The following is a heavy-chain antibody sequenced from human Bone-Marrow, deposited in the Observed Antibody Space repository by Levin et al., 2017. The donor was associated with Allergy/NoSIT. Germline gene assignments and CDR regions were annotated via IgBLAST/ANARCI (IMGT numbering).Heavy chain of an antibody. CDR2: IIPILGIA. CDR3: ARGIQLWPAWGY. V-gene: IGHV1-69*02. J-gene: IGHJ4*02. D-gene: IGHD5-18*01. CDR1: GGTFSSYT. Sequence: ASVKVSCKASGGTFSSYTISWVRQAPGQGLEWMGRIIPILGIANYAQKFQGRVTITADKSTSTAYMELSSLRSEDTAVYYCARGIQLWPAWGYWGQGTLVTVSS.